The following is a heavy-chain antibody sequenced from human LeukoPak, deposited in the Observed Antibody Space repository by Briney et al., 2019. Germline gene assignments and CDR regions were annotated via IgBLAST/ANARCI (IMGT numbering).Heavy chain of an antibody. J-gene: IGHJ4*02. V-gene: IGHV3-74*01. CDR1: GFTFSSYW. CDR2: INSDGSST. Sequence: GGSLRLSCAASGFTFSSYWMHWVRQAPGKGLVWVSRINSDGSSTSYADSVKGRFTISRDNAKNTLYLQMNSLRAEDTAVYYCVKEFCSDGVCYCYFDYWGQGTLVTVSS. D-gene: IGHD2-8*01. CDR3: VKEFCSDGVCYCYFDY.